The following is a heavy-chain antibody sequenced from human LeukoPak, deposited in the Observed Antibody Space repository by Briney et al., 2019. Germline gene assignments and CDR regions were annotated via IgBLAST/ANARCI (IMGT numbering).Heavy chain of an antibody. CDR3: AKVAPLGSSWYAFNY. CDR2: FSSAGDTT. J-gene: IGHJ4*02. Sequence: GGSLRLSCAASGFTFSTYAMSWVRQAPGKGMEWVSGFSSAGDTTYYSGSVKGRFTIPRHNSKNTLSLHMNSQRAADTAVYYCAKVAPLGSSWYAFNYWGQGTRVTVSS. V-gene: IGHV3-23*01. CDR1: GFTFSTYA. D-gene: IGHD6-13*01.